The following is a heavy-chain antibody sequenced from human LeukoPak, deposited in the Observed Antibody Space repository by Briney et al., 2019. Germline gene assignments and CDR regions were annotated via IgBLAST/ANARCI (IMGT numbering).Heavy chain of an antibody. V-gene: IGHV4-31*03. CDR2: IYYSGST. D-gene: IGHD3-22*01. CDR1: GGSISSGGYY. CDR3: ARDGVYYYDSSGYYRVLDH. Sequence: PSETLSLTCTVSGGSISSGGYYWSWLRQHPGKGLEWIGYIYYSGSTYYNPSLKSRVTISVDTSKNQFSLKLSSVTAADTAVYYCARDGVYYYDSSGYYRVLDHWGQGTLVTVSS. J-gene: IGHJ5*02.